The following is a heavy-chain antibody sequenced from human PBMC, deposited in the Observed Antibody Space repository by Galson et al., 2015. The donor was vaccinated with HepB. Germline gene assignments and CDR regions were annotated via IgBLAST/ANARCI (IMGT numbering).Heavy chain of an antibody. CDR3: ALGSCSSTSCSSPDC. CDR2: IIPIFGTA. J-gene: IGHJ4*02. Sequence: SVKVSCKASGGTFSSYAISWVRQAPGQGLEWMGGIIPIFGTANYAQKFQGRVTITADESTSTAYMELSSLRSEDTAVYYCALGSCSSTSCSSPDCWGQGTLVTVSS. V-gene: IGHV1-69*13. D-gene: IGHD2-2*01. CDR1: GGTFSSYA.